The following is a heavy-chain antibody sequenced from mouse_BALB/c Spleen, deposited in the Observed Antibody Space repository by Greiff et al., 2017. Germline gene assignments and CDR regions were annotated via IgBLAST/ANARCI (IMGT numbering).Heavy chain of an antibody. J-gene: IGHJ4*01. D-gene: IGHD1-2*01. V-gene: IGHV5-6*01. CDR2: ISTAGSYT. CDR3: ACHSTTAPYAMDY. Sequence: EVLLVESGADLVKPGGSLKLSCAASGFTFSSYGMSWVRQTPDKRLEWVATISTAGSYTYYPDNVKGRVTISRDNAKNTLYLQMSSLKSEDTAMYYCACHSTTAPYAMDYWGQGTSVTVSS. CDR1: GFTFSSYG.